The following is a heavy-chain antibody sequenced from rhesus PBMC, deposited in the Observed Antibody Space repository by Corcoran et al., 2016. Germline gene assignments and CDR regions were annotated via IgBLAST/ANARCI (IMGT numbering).Heavy chain of an antibody. CDR2: INSGGGST. D-gene: IGHD3-22*01. J-gene: IGHJ4*01. CDR1: GFPFGNSG. V-gene: IGHV3-28*02. CDR3: AKDLRSD. Sequence: EVQLVESGGGLATSGGSLRLYRAAYGFPFGNSGMYCGRQAPGKGLGWISAINSGGGSTYYADSVKGRFTISRENAKNTLYLQMNSLRAEDRAVYYCAKDLRSDWGQGVLVTVSS.